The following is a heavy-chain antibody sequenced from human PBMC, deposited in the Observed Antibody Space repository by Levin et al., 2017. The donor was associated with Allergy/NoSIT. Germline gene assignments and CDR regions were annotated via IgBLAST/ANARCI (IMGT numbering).Heavy chain of an antibody. J-gene: IGHJ6*02. D-gene: IGHD1-26*01. V-gene: IGHV4-4*07. Sequence: SETLSLTCTVAGASISSNYWSWMRQPAGKEPEWIGRTSNSGRTDYNPSLNSRVTMSVDTSKNQFSLKMTSVTAADTAVYYCARGPSGAYGLDVWGQGTTVTVS. CDR2: TSNSGRT. CDR3: ARGPSGAYGLDV. CDR1: GASISSNY.